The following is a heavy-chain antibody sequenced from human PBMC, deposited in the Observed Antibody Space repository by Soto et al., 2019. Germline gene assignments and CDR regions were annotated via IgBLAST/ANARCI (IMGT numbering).Heavy chain of an antibody. CDR2: IIPIFGTA. Sequence: SVKVSCTASGGTFSSYAISWVRQAPEQGLEWMGGIIPIFGTANYEQKFQGRVTITADESTSTAYMELSSLRSEDTAVYYCARDGYSSSSGYYYYGMDVWGQGTTVPVYS. CDR3: ARDGYSSSSGYYYYGMDV. CDR1: GGTFSSYA. V-gene: IGHV1-69*13. J-gene: IGHJ6*02. D-gene: IGHD6-6*01.